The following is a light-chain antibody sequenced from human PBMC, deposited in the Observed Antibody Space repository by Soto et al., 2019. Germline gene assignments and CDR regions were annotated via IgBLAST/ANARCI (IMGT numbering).Light chain of an antibody. J-gene: IGKJ1*01. V-gene: IGKV1-5*03. Sequence: DIQMTQSPSTLSASVGDRGTITCRASQSISTGLAWYQQNTGKAPKLLIYKASSLESGVPSRFSGSGSGTEFTLTISSMQNDDSATYYCQQYINRWTFGKGTKVESK. CDR1: QSISTG. CDR2: KAS. CDR3: QQYINRWT.